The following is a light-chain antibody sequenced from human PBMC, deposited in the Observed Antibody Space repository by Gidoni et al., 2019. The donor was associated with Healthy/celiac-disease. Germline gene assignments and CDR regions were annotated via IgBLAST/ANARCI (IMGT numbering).Light chain of an antibody. CDR1: QSVSSN. CDR2: DAS. V-gene: IGKV3-15*01. CDR3: QQYNNWPPWT. J-gene: IGKJ1*01. Sequence: EIVITPSSATLAVSPGERPTLSCRASQSVSSNLAWYQQKPGQAPRLLIYDASTRATGIPARCSSGGSGTEFTLTISSLQSEDFAVYYCQQYNNWPPWTFXQXTKVEIK.